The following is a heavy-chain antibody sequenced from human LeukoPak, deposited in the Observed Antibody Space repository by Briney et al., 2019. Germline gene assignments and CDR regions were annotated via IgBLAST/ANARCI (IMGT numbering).Heavy chain of an antibody. CDR3: ARVGGYNYGRNWFDS. D-gene: IGHD5-12*01. V-gene: IGHV1-8*01. J-gene: IGHJ5*01. CDR2: MNPNRVNT. Sequence: ASVKVSCKASGYTFTSYGINWVRQAPGQGLEWMGWMNPNRVNTGSTQKFQGRLTLTKNTSISTAFMELSGLRSEDTAVYFCARVGGYNYGRNWFDSWGQGTLVTVSS. CDR1: GYTFTSYG.